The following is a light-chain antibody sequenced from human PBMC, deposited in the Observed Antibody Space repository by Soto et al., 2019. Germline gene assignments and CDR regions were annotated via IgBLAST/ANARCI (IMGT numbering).Light chain of an antibody. J-gene: IGLJ1*01. Sequence: QSALTQPASASGSPGQSITISCTGTSSDIGGYNYVSWYQQHPGKAPKLMIYDVSNRPSGVSNRFSGSKSGNTASLTISGLQAEDEADYYCCSYAGSSPSYVFGTGTKVTVL. CDR2: DVS. V-gene: IGLV2-14*01. CDR3: CSYAGSSPSYV. CDR1: SSDIGGYNY.